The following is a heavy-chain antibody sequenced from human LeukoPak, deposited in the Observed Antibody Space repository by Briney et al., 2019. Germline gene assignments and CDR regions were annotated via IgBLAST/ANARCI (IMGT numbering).Heavy chain of an antibody. Sequence: PGGSLRLSCAASGFTLSSNWMHWVRHAPGKGLVWVSRINDDGRGTSYADFVWGRFTISRDDAKNTLYLQMNSLRAEDTAGYYCATVFDYWGQGTLVTVSS. CDR2: INDDGRGT. V-gene: IGHV3-74*01. J-gene: IGHJ4*02. CDR1: GFTLSSNW. CDR3: ATVFDY.